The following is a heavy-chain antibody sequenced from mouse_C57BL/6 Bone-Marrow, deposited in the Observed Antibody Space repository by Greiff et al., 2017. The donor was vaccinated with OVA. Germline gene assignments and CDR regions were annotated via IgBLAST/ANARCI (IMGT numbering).Heavy chain of an antibody. V-gene: IGHV7-3*01. CDR2: IRNKANGYTT. J-gene: IGHJ2*01. Sequence: EVMLVESGGGLVQPGGSLSLSCAASGFTFTDYYMSWVRQPPGKALEWLGFIRNKANGYTTEYSASVKGRFTISRDNSQSILYLQMNALRAEDSATYYCARSSYFFDYWGKGTTLTVSS. D-gene: IGHD1-1*01. CDR3: ARSSYFFDY. CDR1: GFTFTDYY.